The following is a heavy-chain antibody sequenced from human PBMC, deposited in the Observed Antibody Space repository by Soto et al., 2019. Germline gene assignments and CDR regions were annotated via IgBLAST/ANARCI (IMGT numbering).Heavy chain of an antibody. CDR1: GFTFSSYG. J-gene: IGHJ5*02. V-gene: IGHV3-33*01. CDR3: ARDACGGGSCYSRVPTNWFDP. Sequence: HPGGSLRLSCAASGFTFSSYGMHWVRQAPGKGLEWVAVIWYDGSNKYYADSVKGRFTISRDNSKNTLYLQMNSLRAEDTAVYYCARDACGGGSCYSRVPTNWFDPWGQGTLVTVSS. D-gene: IGHD2-15*01. CDR2: IWYDGSNK.